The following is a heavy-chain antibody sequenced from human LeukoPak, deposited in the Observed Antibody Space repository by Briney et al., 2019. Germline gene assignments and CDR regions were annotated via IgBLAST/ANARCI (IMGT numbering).Heavy chain of an antibody. CDR2: INHSGSA. V-gene: IGHV4-34*01. D-gene: IGHD6-19*01. J-gene: IGHJ4*02. Sequence: SETLSLTCGVYGGSFSGYLWNWIRQPPGKDLEWLGEINHSGSANYHPSLKSRVTISIDTSKNQVSLSLSSVTAADTAVYYCAREQASGWQFDYWGQGTLVTVSS. CDR3: AREQASGWQFDY. CDR1: GGSFSGYL.